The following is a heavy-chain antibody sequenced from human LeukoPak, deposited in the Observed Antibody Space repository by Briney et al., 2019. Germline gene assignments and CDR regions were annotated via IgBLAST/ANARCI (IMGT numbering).Heavy chain of an antibody. CDR2: IYHSGST. Sequence: SETLSLICTVSGGSISSYYWSWIRQPPGKGLEWIGEIYHSGSTNYNPSLKSRVTISVDKSKNQFSLKLSSVTAADTAVYYCARDRVGPEGSFDYWGQGTLVTVSS. CDR3: ARDRVGPEGSFDY. V-gene: IGHV4-59*12. J-gene: IGHJ4*02. CDR1: GGSISSYY. D-gene: IGHD1-26*01.